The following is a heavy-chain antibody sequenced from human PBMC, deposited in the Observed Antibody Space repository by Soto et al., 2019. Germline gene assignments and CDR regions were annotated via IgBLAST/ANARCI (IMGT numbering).Heavy chain of an antibody. V-gene: IGHV1-69*06. D-gene: IGHD3-10*01. CDR2: IIPIFGTA. CDR1: GGTFSSYA. Sequence: GAAVQVSCKASGGTFSSYAISWVRQAPGQGLEWMGGIIPIFGTANYAQKFQGRVTITADKSTSTAYMELSSLRSEDTAVYYCARGWADYYGSGSYLMDYYYYGMDVWGQGTTVTVYS. CDR3: ARGWADYYGSGSYLMDYYYYGMDV. J-gene: IGHJ6*02.